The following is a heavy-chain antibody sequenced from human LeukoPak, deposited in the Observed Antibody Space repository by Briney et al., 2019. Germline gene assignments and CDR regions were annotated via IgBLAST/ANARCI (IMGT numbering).Heavy chain of an antibody. V-gene: IGHV3-23*01. CDR3: AKDEKAIVVVPAAISFYFDY. CDR1: GFTFSSYA. Sequence: PGGPLRLSCAASGFTFSSYAMSWVRQAPGKGLEWVSAISGSGGSTYYADSVKGRFTISRDNSKNTLYLQMNSLRAEDTAVYYCAKDEKAIVVVPAAISFYFDYWGQGTLVTVSS. D-gene: IGHD2-2*02. J-gene: IGHJ4*02. CDR2: ISGSGGST.